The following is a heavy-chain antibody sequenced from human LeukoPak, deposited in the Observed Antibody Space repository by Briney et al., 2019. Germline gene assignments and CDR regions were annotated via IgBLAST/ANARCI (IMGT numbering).Heavy chain of an antibody. CDR1: GFTFSSYG. V-gene: IGHV3-30*18. Sequence: PGGSLRLSCAASGFTFSSYGMHWVRQAPGKGLEWGAVISYDGSNKYYADSVKGRFTISRDNSKNTLYLQMNSLRAEDTAVYYCAKDHSSVSNWFDPWGQGTLVTVSS. CDR3: AKDHSSVSNWFDP. D-gene: IGHD6-25*01. J-gene: IGHJ5*02. CDR2: ISYDGSNK.